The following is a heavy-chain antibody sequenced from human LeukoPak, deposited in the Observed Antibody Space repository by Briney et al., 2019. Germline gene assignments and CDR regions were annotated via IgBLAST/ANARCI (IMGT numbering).Heavy chain of an antibody. CDR1: GFTFSSYG. D-gene: IGHD4-17*01. V-gene: IGHV3-33*01. CDR3: ARANDYGDYAGFVGCMDV. Sequence: GRSLRLSCAASGFTFSSYGMHWVRQAPGKGLEWVAVIWYDGSNKYYADSVKGRFTISRDNSKNTLYLQMNSLRAEDTAVYYCARANDYGDYAGFVGCMDVWGKGTTVTVSS. J-gene: IGHJ6*04. CDR2: IWYDGSNK.